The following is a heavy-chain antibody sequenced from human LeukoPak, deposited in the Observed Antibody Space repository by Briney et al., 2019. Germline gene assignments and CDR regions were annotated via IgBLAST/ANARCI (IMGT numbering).Heavy chain of an antibody. Sequence: SETLSLTCAASGCSISSYYWSWIRQPPGKGLEWIGYIYYSGSTKYNPSLKSRVTISVDTSKNQFSQKLSSVTAADTAVYYCASLMYSYGSNSFDPWGQGTLVTVSS. J-gene: IGHJ5*02. V-gene: IGHV4-59*08. D-gene: IGHD3-10*01. CDR3: ASLMYSYGSNSFDP. CDR1: GCSISSYY. CDR2: IYYSGST.